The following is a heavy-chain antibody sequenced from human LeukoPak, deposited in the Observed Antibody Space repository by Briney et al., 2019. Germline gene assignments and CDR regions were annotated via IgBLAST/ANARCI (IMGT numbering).Heavy chain of an antibody. D-gene: IGHD3-22*01. CDR3: ARDPPPHSSSYWGSYSYYYIDV. J-gene: IGHJ6*03. CDR1: GYTFTGYY. CDR2: INPNSGGT. V-gene: IGHV1-2*06. Sequence: GASVKVSCKASGYTFTGYYMHWVRQAPGQGLEWMGRINPNSGGTNYAQKFQGRVTMTRDTSISTAYMELSSLRSDDTAVYYCARDPPPHSSSYWGSYSYYYIDVWGKGTTVTVSS.